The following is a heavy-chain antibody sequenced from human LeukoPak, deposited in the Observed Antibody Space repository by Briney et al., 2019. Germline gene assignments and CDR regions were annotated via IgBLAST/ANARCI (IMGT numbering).Heavy chain of an antibody. CDR1: GTPFTAYL. CDR3: AREMVYYDFWSGYGHYMDV. CDR2: INPNSGGT. Sequence: GASVKVSCKASGTPFTAYLFPWWGKAPGQGLGWLGWINPNSGGTNYAQKFQGRVTMTRDTSISTAYMELSRLRSDDTAVYYCAREMVYYDFWSGYGHYMDVWGKGTTVTVSS. D-gene: IGHD3-3*01. V-gene: IGHV1-2*02. J-gene: IGHJ6*03.